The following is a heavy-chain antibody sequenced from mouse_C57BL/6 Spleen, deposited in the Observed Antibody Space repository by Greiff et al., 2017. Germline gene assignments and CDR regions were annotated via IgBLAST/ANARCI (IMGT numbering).Heavy chain of an antibody. D-gene: IGHD1-1*02. J-gene: IGHJ4*01. Sequence: QVQLQQPGAELVRPGSSVKLSCKASGYIFTSYWLDWVKQRPGQGLEWIGNIYPSDSETHYNQKFKDKATLTVDKSSSTAYMQLSSLTSEDSAVYYCARRWEGCMDYWGQGTSVTVSS. CDR3: ARRWEGCMDY. CDR2: IYPSDSET. CDR1: GYIFTSYW. V-gene: IGHV1-61*01.